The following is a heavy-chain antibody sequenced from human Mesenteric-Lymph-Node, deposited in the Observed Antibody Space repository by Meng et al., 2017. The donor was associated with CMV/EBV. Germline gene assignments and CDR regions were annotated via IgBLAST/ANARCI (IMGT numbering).Heavy chain of an antibody. CDR2: VYNNGDT. V-gene: IGHV3-53*01. J-gene: IGHJ6*02. Sequence: GGPLRLSCAASGLTVSSSYMTWVRQAPGKGLEWVSTVYNNGDTYYEDSVEGRLTISRDNSKNTLYLQMSSLRAEDTAVYYCARKYYYDSSSYFRGGLDVWGQGTTVTVSS. CDR1: GLTVSSSY. D-gene: IGHD3-22*01. CDR3: ARKYYYDSSSYFRGGLDV.